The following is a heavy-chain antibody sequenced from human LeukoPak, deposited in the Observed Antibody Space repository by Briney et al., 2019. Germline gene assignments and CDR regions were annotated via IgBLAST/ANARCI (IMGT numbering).Heavy chain of an antibody. CDR1: GYTFTSYD. Sequence: ASGKVSCKASGYTFTSYDINWVRQATGQGLEWMGWMNPNSGNTGYAQKFQGRVTITRNTSISTAYMELSRLRSDDTAVYYCARDGITIFGIPFDYWGQGTLVTVSS. D-gene: IGHD3-3*01. J-gene: IGHJ4*02. V-gene: IGHV1-8*03. CDR2: MNPNSGNT. CDR3: ARDGITIFGIPFDY.